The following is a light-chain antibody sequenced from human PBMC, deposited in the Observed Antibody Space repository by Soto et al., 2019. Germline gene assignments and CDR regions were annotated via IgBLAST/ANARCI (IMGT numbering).Light chain of an antibody. V-gene: IGKV3-15*01. CDR1: QSVSSN. CDR2: GAS. CDR3: QQYNKWLRT. J-gene: IGKJ1*01. Sequence: EIVMTQSPATLSVSPGERATLSCRASQSVSSNLAWYQQKPGQAPRLLIYGASTRATGIPARFSGSGSGTEFTLTISSLQSEDFAVYYCQQYNKWLRTFGQGTKVDIK.